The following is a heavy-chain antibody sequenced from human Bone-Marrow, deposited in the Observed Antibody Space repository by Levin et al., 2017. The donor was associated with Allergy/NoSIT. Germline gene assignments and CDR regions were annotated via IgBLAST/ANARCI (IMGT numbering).Heavy chain of an antibody. Sequence: GGSLRLSCAASGFTFSSYAIHWVRQAPGKGLEYVSAINSNGGSTFYANSVKGRFTISRDNSKNTLYLQMGSLRAEDVAVYYCAREIYDSRNWYFDLWGRGTLVTVSS. V-gene: IGHV3-64*01. D-gene: IGHD2/OR15-2a*01. CDR3: AREIYDSRNWYFDL. CDR1: GFTFSSYA. CDR2: INSNGGST. J-gene: IGHJ2*01.